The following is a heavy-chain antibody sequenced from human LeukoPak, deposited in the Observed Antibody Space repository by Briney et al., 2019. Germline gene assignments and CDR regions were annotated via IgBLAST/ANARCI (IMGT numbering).Heavy chain of an antibody. V-gene: IGHV3-7*01. D-gene: IGHD2-2*01. CDR3: ASGGDIVVVPAARHYFDY. CDR2: IKQDGSEK. Sequence: TGGSLRLSCAASGFTFSSYWMSWVRQAPGKGLEWGANIKQDGSEKYYVDSVKGRFTISRDNAKNSLYLQMNSLRAEDTAVYYCASGGDIVVVPAARHYFDYWGQGTLVTVSS. J-gene: IGHJ4*02. CDR1: GFTFSSYW.